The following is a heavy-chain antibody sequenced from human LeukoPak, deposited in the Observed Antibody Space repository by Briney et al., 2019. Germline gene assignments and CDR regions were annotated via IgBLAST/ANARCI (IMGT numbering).Heavy chain of an antibody. CDR3: ARPMVRGVIGAFDI. J-gene: IGHJ3*02. D-gene: IGHD3-10*01. Sequence: GASVKVSCKASGGTFSSYAMIWVRQAPGQGLEWMGGIIPIFGTANYAQKFQGRVTITTDESTSTAYMELGSLRSEDTAVYYCARPMVRGVIGAFDIWGQGTMVAVSS. CDR2: IIPIFGTA. CDR1: GGTFSSYA. V-gene: IGHV1-69*05.